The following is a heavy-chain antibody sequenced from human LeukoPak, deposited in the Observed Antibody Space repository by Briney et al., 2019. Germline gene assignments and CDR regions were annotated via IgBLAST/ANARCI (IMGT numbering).Heavy chain of an antibody. D-gene: IGHD3-10*01. Sequence: PGGSLRLSYAASGFTFSSYSMNWVRQAPGKGLEWVSSISSGSSYIYYADSVKGRFTISRDNAKNSLYLQMNSLRAEDTAVYYCARVVVRGTSDYWGQGTLVTVSS. J-gene: IGHJ4*02. CDR2: ISSGSSYI. V-gene: IGHV3-21*01. CDR1: GFTFSSYS. CDR3: ARVVVRGTSDY.